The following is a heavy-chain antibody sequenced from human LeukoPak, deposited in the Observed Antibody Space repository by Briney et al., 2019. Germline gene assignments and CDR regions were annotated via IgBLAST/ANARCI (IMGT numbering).Heavy chain of an antibody. CDR1: GYTFTGYY. CDR3: ARIRDGYNDAYDI. V-gene: IGHV1-46*01. D-gene: IGHD5-24*01. J-gene: IGHJ3*02. Sequence: ASVKVSCKASGYTFTGYYIHWVRQAPGQRLERMGLINPGGDNTDYAQNFQGRLTMTSDTSARTVYMELSSLRSEDTAVYYCARIRDGYNDAYDIWGQGTVVTVPS. CDR2: INPGGDNT.